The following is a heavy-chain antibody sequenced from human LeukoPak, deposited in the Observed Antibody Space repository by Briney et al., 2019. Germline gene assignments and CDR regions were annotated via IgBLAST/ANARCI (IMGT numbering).Heavy chain of an antibody. CDR2: ISGDGGST. CDR3: AGYGDYDRRVDY. Sequence: GGSLRLSCAASGFTFDDYAMHWVRQAPGKGLEWVSLISGDGGSTYYADSVKGRFTISRDNSKNSLYLQTNSLRTEDTALYYCAGYGDYDRRVDYWGQGTLVTVSS. CDR1: GFTFDDYA. D-gene: IGHD4-17*01. V-gene: IGHV3-43*02. J-gene: IGHJ4*02.